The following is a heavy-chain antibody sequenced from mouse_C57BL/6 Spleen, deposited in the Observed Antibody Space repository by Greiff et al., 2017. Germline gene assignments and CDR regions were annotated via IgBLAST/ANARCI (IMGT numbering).Heavy chain of an antibody. CDR1: GYTFTSYW. V-gene: IGHV1-53*01. CDR3: ARSGSNYVYYYAMDY. D-gene: IGHD2-5*01. Sequence: QVQLQQPGTELVKPGASVKLSCKASGYTFTSYWMHWVKQRPGQGLEWIGNINPSNGGTNYNEKFKSKATLTVDKSSSTAYMQLSSLTSEDSAVYYCARSGSNYVYYYAMDYWGQGTSVTVSS. CDR2: INPSNGGT. J-gene: IGHJ4*01.